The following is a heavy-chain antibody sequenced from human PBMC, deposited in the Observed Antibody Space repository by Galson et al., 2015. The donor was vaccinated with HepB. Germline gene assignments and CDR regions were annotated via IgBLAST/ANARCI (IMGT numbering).Heavy chain of an antibody. Sequence: SVKVSCKASGGTFSSYAISWVRQAPGQGLEWMGGIIPIFGTANYAQKFQGRVTITADESTSTAYMELSSLRSEDTAVYYCARGWRDPYSSGWSPDDAFDIWGQGTMVTVSS. J-gene: IGHJ3*02. CDR2: IIPIFGTA. D-gene: IGHD6-19*01. CDR3: ARGWRDPYSSGWSPDDAFDI. V-gene: IGHV1-69*13. CDR1: GGTFSSYA.